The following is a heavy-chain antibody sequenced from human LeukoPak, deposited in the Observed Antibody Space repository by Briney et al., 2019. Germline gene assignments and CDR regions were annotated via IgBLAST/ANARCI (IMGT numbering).Heavy chain of an antibody. CDR3: ARVANYYGSGSYFEGTFDY. Sequence: SETLSLTCTVSGVSITTYYWSWIRQPPGKGLEWIGYTYHSGSTNYNPSLKSRVTISVDTSKNEFSLKLTSVTAADTAVYYCARVANYYGSGSYFEGTFDYWGQGSLVTVSS. CDR1: GVSITTYY. V-gene: IGHV4-59*13. D-gene: IGHD3-10*01. J-gene: IGHJ4*02. CDR2: TYHSGST.